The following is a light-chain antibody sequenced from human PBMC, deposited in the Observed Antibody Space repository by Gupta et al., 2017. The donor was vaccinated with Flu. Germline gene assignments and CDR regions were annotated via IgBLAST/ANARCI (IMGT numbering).Light chain of an antibody. Sequence: DIQMTQSPSALSASVGDRVTITCRAGQDISHWLAWYQQKPGKAPKFLIQKAANLESGVPSRFSGSGSGTEFTLTINSLQPDDFATYYCQQYSSFPMTFGQGTRLEIK. CDR3: QQYSSFPMT. J-gene: IGKJ5*01. CDR1: QDISHW. CDR2: KAA. V-gene: IGKV1-5*03.